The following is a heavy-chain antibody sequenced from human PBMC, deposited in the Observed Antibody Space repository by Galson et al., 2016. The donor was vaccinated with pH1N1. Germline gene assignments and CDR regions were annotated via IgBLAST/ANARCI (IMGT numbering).Heavy chain of an antibody. J-gene: IGHJ4*02. Sequence: SLRLSCAASGFTFNNFAMSWVRQAPGKGPEWVASISSSGANKNYADPVKGRFTISRDNSKNTVYLQMNSLRAEDTAIYYCVKLDSSGYYYSHFDSWGQGTLVTVSS. V-gene: IGHV3-23*01. CDR3: VKLDSSGYYYSHFDS. CDR2: ISSSGANK. CDR1: GFTFNNFA. D-gene: IGHD3-22*01.